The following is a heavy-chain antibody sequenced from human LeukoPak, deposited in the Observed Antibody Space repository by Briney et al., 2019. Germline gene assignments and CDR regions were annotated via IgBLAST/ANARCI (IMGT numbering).Heavy chain of an antibody. CDR1: GFTFSSYG. J-gene: IGHJ6*02. CDR2: IRYDGSNK. D-gene: IGHD5-18*01. Sequence: PGGSLRLSCAASGFTFSSYGMHWVRQAPGKGLEWVAFIRYDGSNKYYADSVKGRFTISRDNAKNSLYLQMNSLRAEDTALYYCTKEVRGYSYYYGMDVWGQGTTVTVSS. CDR3: TKEVRGYSYYYGMDV. V-gene: IGHV3-30*02.